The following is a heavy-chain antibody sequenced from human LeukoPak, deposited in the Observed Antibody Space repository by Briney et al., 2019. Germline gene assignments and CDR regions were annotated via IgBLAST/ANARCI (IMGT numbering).Heavy chain of an antibody. J-gene: IGHJ4*02. V-gene: IGHV3-15*01. CDR2: IKSKTDGGTT. CDR3: TTGHLGGYSYGYYFDY. CDR1: GFTFSNAW. D-gene: IGHD5-18*01. Sequence: GGSLRFSCAASGFTFSNAWMSWVRQAPGKGLEWVGRIKSKTDGGTTDYAAPVKGRFTISRDDSKNTLYLQMNSLKTEDTAVYYCTTGHLGGYSYGYYFDYWGQGTLVTVSS.